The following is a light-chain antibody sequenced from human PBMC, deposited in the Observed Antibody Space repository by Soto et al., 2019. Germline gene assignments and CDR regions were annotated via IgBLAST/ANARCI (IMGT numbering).Light chain of an antibody. CDR2: DAA. Sequence: IVFTQSPATLSLSPGERATLSCRASKSVSNYLAWYQQKPRQAPRLLIYDAANRATGIPDRCSSSGSGTDFTLTISRLEPEDSAVYYCQQYGSSGTFGQGTKVDIK. J-gene: IGKJ1*01. V-gene: IGKV3-20*01. CDR1: KSVSNY. CDR3: QQYGSSGT.